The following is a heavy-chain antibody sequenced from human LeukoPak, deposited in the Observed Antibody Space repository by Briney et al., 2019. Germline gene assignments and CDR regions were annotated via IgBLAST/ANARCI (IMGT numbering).Heavy chain of an antibody. J-gene: IGHJ6*02. CDR3: ARDRAAQGGMSYYYGMDV. CDR1: GFTFSSYA. Sequence: GGSLRLSCAASGFTFSSYAMTWVRQAPGKGLEWVSVIYSDRSTYYGDSVKGRFTISRDNSKNTLYLQMNSLRAEDTAVYYCARDRAAQGGMSYYYGMDVWGQGTTVTVSS. CDR2: IYSDRST. V-gene: IGHV3-53*01. D-gene: IGHD2-15*01.